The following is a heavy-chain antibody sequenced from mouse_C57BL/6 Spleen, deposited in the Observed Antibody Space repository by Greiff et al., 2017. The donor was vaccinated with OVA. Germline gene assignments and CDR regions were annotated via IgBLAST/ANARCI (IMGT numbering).Heavy chain of an antibody. CDR1: GYAFSSYW. J-gene: IGHJ2*01. CDR3: ARREDYGSSYGY. Sequence: QVHVKQSGAELVKPGASVKISCKASGYAFSSYWMNWVKQRPGKGLEWIGQIYPGDGDTNYNGKFKGKATLTADKSSSNAYMQLSSLTSEDSAVYFCARREDYGSSYGYWGQGTTLTVSS. D-gene: IGHD1-1*01. V-gene: IGHV1-80*01. CDR2: IYPGDGDT.